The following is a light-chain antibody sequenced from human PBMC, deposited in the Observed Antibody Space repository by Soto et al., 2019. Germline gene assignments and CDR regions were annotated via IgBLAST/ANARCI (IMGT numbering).Light chain of an antibody. J-gene: IGKJ4*01. CDR1: QSVSSY. Sequence: EIVLTQSLATLSLSPGERATLSCRASQSVSSYLAWYQQKPGQAPRLLIYDASNRATGIPARFSGSGSGTDFTLPISSLEPDDFAIYYCQQRSNWPPVTFGGGTKVEIK. CDR3: QQRSNWPPVT. CDR2: DAS. V-gene: IGKV3-11*01.